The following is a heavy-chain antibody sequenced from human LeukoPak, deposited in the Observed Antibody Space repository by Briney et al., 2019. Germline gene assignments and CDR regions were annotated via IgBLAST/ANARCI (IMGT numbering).Heavy chain of an antibody. D-gene: IGHD3-3*01. V-gene: IGHV1-8*03. CDR2: MNPNSGNT. J-gene: IGHJ5*02. CDR1: GYTFTSYD. Sequence: ASVKVSCKASGYTFTSYDINWVRQATGQGLEWMGWMNPNSGNTGYAQKFQGRVTITRNTSISTAYMELNSLRSEDTAVYYCARAPSSITIFGVVGFDPWGQGTLVTVSS. CDR3: ARAPSSITIFGVVGFDP.